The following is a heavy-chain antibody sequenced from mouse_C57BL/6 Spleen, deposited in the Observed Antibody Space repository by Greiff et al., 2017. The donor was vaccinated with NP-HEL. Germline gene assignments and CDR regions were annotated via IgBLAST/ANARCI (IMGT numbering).Heavy chain of an antibody. CDR1: GYTFTDYY. CDR3: ARSTMAYYATDY. J-gene: IGHJ4*01. Sequence: EVQLQQSGPELVKPGASVKISCKASGYTFTDYYMNWVKQSHGKSLEWIGDINPNNGGTSYNQKFKGKATLTVDKSSSTAYMELRSLTSEDSAVYYCARSTMAYYATDYWGQGTSVTVSS. CDR2: INPNNGGT. V-gene: IGHV1-26*01. D-gene: IGHD2-1*01.